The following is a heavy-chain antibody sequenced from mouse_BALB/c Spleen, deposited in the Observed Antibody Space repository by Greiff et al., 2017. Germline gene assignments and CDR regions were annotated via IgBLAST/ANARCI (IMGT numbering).Heavy chain of an antibody. J-gene: IGHJ3*01. V-gene: IGHV1S81*02. D-gene: IGHD2-3*01. CDR1: GYTFTSYY. CDR2: INPSNGGT. Sequence: QVQLQQSGAELVKPGASVKLSCKASGYTFTSYYMYWVKQRPGQGLEWIGEINPSNGGTNFNEKFKSKATLTVDKSSSTAYMQLSSLTSEDSAVYYCTNDGYSPFDYWGQGTLVTVSA. CDR3: TNDGYSPFDY.